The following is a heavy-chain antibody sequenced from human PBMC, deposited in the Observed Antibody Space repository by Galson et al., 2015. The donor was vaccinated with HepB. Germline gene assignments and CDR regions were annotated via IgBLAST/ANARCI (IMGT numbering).Heavy chain of an antibody. D-gene: IGHD6-19*01. V-gene: IGHV3-23*01. CDR1: GFTFSNYA. CDR3: AREPGYSSGWAFEAFDI. Sequence: SLRLSCAASGFTFSNYAMSWVRQAPGQGLEWVSAISGSGGSTYYADSVKGRFTISRDNSKNTLYLQMNSLRAEDTAVYYCAREPGYSSGWAFEAFDIWGQGTMVTVSS. J-gene: IGHJ3*02. CDR2: ISGSGGST.